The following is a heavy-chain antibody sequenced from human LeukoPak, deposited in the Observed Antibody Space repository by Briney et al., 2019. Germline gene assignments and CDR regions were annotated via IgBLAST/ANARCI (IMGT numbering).Heavy chain of an antibody. CDR2: IIPIFGTA. V-gene: IGHV1-69*06. CDR1: GGTFSSYA. D-gene: IGHD6-19*01. CDR3: ASSVGRAVAGGYYYYYMDV. J-gene: IGHJ6*03. Sequence: ASVKVSCKASGGTFSSYAISWVRQAPGQGLEWMGGIIPIFGTANYAQKFQGRVTITADKSTSTAYMELSSLRSEDTAVYYCASSVGRAVAGGYYYYYMDVWGKGTTVTVSS.